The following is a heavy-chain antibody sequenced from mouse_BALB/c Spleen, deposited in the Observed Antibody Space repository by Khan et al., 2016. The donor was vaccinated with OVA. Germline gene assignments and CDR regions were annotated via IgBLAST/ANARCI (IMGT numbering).Heavy chain of an antibody. V-gene: IGHV1-77*01. Sequence: QVQLQQSGPELVKPGASLKVSCKASGYTFTDYIIGWVKQSSRQGLEWIGDIFPGSDTPYYNEKFKDKATLTADKSSNTAYMQLNSLTSEDSAVYFCARGGYSVFAYWGQGTLVTVSA. D-gene: IGHD2-14*01. J-gene: IGHJ3*01. CDR2: IFPGSDTP. CDR1: GYTFTDYI. CDR3: ARGGYSVFAY.